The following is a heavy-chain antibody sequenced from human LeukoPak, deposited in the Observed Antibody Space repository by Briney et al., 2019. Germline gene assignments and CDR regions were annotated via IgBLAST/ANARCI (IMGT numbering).Heavy chain of an antibody. Sequence: SGGSLRLSCAASGFTFSSCAMHWVRQAPGKGLEWVAVISYDGSNKYYADSVKGRFTISRDNSKNTLYLQMNSLRAEDTAVYYCAREGRGTARAFDYWGQGTLVTVSS. V-gene: IGHV3-30*01. J-gene: IGHJ4*02. CDR3: AREGRGTARAFDY. D-gene: IGHD1-1*01. CDR1: GFTFSSCA. CDR2: ISYDGSNK.